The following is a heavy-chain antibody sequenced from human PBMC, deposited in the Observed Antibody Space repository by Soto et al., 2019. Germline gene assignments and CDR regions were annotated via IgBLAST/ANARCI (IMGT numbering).Heavy chain of an antibody. CDR2: IYYSGST. CDR3: ARSSHGTIHKDSRGVIPQPSYYYYYYYMDV. D-gene: IGHD3-10*01. V-gene: IGHV4-39*01. J-gene: IGHJ6*03. Sequence: SETLSLTCTVSGGSISSSSYYWGWIRQPPGKGLEWIGSIYYSGSTYYNPSLKSRVTISVDTSKNQFSLKLSSVTAADTAVYYCARSSHGTIHKDSRGVIPQPSYYYYYYYMDVWGKGTTVTVSS. CDR1: GGSISSSSYY.